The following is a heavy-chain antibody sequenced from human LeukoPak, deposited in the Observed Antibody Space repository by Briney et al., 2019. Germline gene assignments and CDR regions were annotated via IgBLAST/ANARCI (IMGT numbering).Heavy chain of an antibody. V-gene: IGHV4-34*01. CDR1: GGSISSYY. D-gene: IGHD3-10*01. CDR2: INHSGST. Sequence: SETLSLTCTVSGGSISSYYWSWIRQPPGKGLEWIGEINHSGSTNYNPSLKSRVTISVDTSKNQFSLKLSSVTAADTAVYYCARSMGSGWFDPWGQGTLVTVSS. CDR3: ARSMGSGWFDP. J-gene: IGHJ5*02.